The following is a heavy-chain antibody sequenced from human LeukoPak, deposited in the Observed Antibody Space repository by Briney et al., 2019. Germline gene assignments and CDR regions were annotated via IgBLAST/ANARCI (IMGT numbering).Heavy chain of an antibody. J-gene: IGHJ6*02. V-gene: IGHV3-21*01. CDR3: ASQGGLLWFGELSGGMDV. Sequence: PGGSLRLSCAASGFTFSSYSMNWVRQAPGKGLEWVSSISSSSSYIYYADSVKGRFTISRDNAKNSLYLQMNSLRAEDTAVYYCASQGGLLWFGELSGGMDVWGQGTTVTVSS. CDR1: GFTFSSYS. CDR2: ISSSSSYI. D-gene: IGHD3-10*01.